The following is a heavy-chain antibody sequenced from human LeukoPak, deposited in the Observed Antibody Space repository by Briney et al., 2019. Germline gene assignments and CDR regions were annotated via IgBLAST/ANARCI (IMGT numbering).Heavy chain of an antibody. V-gene: IGHV3-9*01. CDR3: AKDPSHSSGWIDY. Sequence: HSGGSLRLSCAASGFTFDDYAMHWVRHAPGKGLEWVSGISWNSGSIGYADSVKGRFIISRDNAKNSLYLQMNSLRAEDTALYYCAKDPSHSSGWIDYWGQGTLVTVSS. CDR2: ISWNSGSI. D-gene: IGHD6-19*01. J-gene: IGHJ4*02. CDR1: GFTFDDYA.